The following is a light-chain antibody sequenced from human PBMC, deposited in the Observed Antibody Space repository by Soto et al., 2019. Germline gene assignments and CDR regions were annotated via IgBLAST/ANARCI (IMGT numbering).Light chain of an antibody. Sequence: QSVLTQPPSVSGAPGQRVTISCTGSSSNIGAGYDVHWYQQLPGTAPKLLIYGNSNRPSGVPDRFSGSKSDTSASLAITGLQAEDEADYYCQSYDSSLSGRGVFGTGTKLTVL. V-gene: IGLV1-40*01. CDR2: GNS. CDR3: QSYDSSLSGRGV. J-gene: IGLJ1*01. CDR1: SSNIGAGYD.